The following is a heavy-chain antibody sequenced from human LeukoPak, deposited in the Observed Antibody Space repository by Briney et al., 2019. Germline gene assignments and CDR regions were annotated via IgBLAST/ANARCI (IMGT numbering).Heavy chain of an antibody. D-gene: IGHD3-10*01. CDR2: VYYVGRV. J-gene: IGHJ6*03. V-gene: IGHV4-59*01. CDR3: AREGSVGQPGQSPVYYYYYMDV. Sequence: SETLSLTCTVSGGSINGYYWSWIRQAPGKGLEWIGYVYYVGRVYYNPSLNSRVDISIDRSKNQFSLNLNSVTTADTAVYYCAREGSVGQPGQSPVYYYYYMDVWGKGTTVTVSS. CDR1: GGSINGYY.